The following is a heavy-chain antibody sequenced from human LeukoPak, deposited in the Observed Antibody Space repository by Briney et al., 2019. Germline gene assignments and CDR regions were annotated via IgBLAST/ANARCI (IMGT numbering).Heavy chain of an antibody. CDR1: GGSISSYY. CDR3: ARGESRHFDWLIQPHYYYYGMDV. CDR2: IYYSGST. V-gene: IGHV4-59*01. J-gene: IGHJ6*02. D-gene: IGHD3-9*01. Sequence: SETLSLTCTVSGGSISSYYWSWIRQPPGKGLEWIGYIYYSGSTNYNPSLKSRVTISVDTSKNQFSLKLSSVTAADTAVYYCARGESRHFDWLIQPHYYYYGMDVWGQGTTVTVSS.